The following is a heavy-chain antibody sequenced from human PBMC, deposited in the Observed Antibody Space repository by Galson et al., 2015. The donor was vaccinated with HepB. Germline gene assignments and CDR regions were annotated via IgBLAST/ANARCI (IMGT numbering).Heavy chain of an antibody. J-gene: IGHJ4*02. V-gene: IGHV3-23*01. Sequence: SLRLSCAVSGFTFSSYAMSWVRQAPGKGLEWVSVINYSGGSTYYADSVKGRFTISRDNSKNTLYLQMNSLRAEDTAVYYCAKDPLRGYCGSTSCYAIPGHFDYWGQGTLVTVSS. CDR3: AKDPLRGYCGSTSCYAIPGHFDY. D-gene: IGHD2-2*01. CDR2: INYSGGST. CDR1: GFTFSSYA.